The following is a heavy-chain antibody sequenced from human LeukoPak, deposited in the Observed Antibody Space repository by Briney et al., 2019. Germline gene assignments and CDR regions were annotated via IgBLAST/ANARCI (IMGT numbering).Heavy chain of an antibody. CDR1: GYTFTGYY. V-gene: IGHV1-2*02. CDR3: ARDGYSYGQAFPPFDY. CDR2: INPNSGGT. Sequence: ASVKVSCKASGYTFTGYYMHWVRQAPGQGLEWMGWINPNSGGTNYAQKFQGRVTMTRDTSISTAYMELSRLRSDDTAVYYCARDGYSYGQAFPPFDYWGQGTLVTVSS. D-gene: IGHD5-18*01. J-gene: IGHJ4*02.